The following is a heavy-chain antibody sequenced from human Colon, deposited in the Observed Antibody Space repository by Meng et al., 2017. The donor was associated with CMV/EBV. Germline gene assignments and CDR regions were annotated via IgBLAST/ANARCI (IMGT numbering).Heavy chain of an antibody. V-gene: IGHV3-23*01. D-gene: IGHD2-2*01. Sequence: SCAASGFIFSNYAMSWVRPAPGKGLEWVSAISGSGNSTYYADSVKGRFTISRDNSKNTLYLQMNSLRSEDTAVYYCAKEYCTSTSCNFDYWGQGTLVTVSS. CDR1: GFIFSNYA. J-gene: IGHJ4*02. CDR3: AKEYCTSTSCNFDY. CDR2: ISGSGNST.